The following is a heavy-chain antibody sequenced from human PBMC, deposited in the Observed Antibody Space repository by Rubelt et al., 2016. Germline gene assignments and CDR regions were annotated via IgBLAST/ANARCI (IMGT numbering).Heavy chain of an antibody. Sequence: VRQAPGKGLEWMGWISADNGNTNYAQKLQGRVTMTTDTPTSTAYMELRSLRSDDTAVYYCARVWGVYGHPGVFWGQGTLVTVSS. CDR3: ARVWGVYGHPGVF. D-gene: IGHD3-16*01. CDR2: ISADNGNT. V-gene: IGHV1-18*01. J-gene: IGHJ4*02.